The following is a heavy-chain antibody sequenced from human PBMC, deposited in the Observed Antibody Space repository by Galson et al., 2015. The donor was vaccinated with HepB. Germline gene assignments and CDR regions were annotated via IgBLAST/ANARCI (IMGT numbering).Heavy chain of an antibody. CDR1: GFTFSTYA. CDR2: INSRGGTT. CDR3: AKGRGGERGAFDY. Sequence: SLRLSCAASGFTFSTYALSWVRQAPRKGLEWVSAINSRGGTTDYADSVKGRFAIARDNSKNTLSLQMDSLTAEDTAVYFCAKGRGGERGAFDYWGQGTLVTVSS. D-gene: IGHD3-10*01. J-gene: IGHJ4*02. V-gene: IGHV3-23*01.